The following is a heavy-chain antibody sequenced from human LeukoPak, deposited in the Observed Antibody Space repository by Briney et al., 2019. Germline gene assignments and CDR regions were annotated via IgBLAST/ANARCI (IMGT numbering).Heavy chain of an antibody. CDR2: IKQDGSES. CDR3: SRDNAAVPGGDY. Sequence: GGSLRLSCAASGFSFTDYWMSWVRQAPGKGLEWVANIKQDGSESAYLASVKGRFTVSRDNANNFLYLQMNNLRVEDTAAYYCSRDNAAVPGGDYWGQGVLVTVSS. D-gene: IGHD2-2*01. J-gene: IGHJ4*02. CDR1: GFSFTDYW. V-gene: IGHV3-7*01.